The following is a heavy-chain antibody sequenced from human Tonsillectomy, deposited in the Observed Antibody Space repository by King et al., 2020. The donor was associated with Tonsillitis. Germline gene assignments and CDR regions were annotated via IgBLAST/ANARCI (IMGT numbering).Heavy chain of an antibody. J-gene: IGHJ4*02. D-gene: IGHD3-22*01. CDR2: INPNSGGT. Sequence: HVQLEESGAEVKKPGASVKVSCKASGYTFTGYYMHWVRQAPGQGLEWMGWINPNSGGTNYAQKFQGRVTMTRDTSISTAYMELSRLRSHDTAVYYCARDWPHYDSSGYYYRYFDYWGQGTLVTVSS. CDR1: GYTFTGYY. CDR3: ARDWPHYDSSGYYYRYFDY. V-gene: IGHV1-2*02.